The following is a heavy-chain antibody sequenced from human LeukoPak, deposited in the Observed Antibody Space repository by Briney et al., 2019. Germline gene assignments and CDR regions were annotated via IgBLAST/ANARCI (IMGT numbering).Heavy chain of an antibody. CDR3: ATSLGAGSDAFAL. D-gene: IGHD1-1*01. J-gene: IGHJ3*01. Sequence: ASVKVSCKASGYNFTNYALNWVRQTPGQGLEWMGWINTNTGHPTYGQGFTARFVFSLDTSVSTAFLQTSTLKPADTAIYYCATSLGAGSDAFALWGQGTMVTVSS. CDR1: GYNFTNYA. V-gene: IGHV7-4-1*02. CDR2: INTNTGHP.